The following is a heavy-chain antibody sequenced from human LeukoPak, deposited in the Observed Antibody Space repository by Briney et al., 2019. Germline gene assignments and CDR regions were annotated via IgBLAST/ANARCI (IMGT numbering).Heavy chain of an antibody. CDR3: AKCVVPADAFDY. D-gene: IGHD2-2*01. J-gene: IGHJ4*02. CDR2: ISGSGGST. V-gene: IGHV3-23*01. CDR1: GFTFSSYA. Sequence: GSLRLSCAASGFTFSSYAMSWVRQAPGKGLEWVSAISGSGGSTYYADSVKGRFTISRDNSKNTLYLQMNSLRAEDTAVYYCAKCVVPADAFDYWGQGTLVTVSS.